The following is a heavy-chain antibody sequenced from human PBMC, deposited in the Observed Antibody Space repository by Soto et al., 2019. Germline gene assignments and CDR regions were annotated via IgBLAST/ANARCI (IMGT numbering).Heavy chain of an antibody. D-gene: IGHD6-13*01. CDR1: GGSITRGPSS. CDR3: VRESAPSGPNYFDT. J-gene: IGHJ5*02. V-gene: IGHV4-30-2*01. Sequence: SETLSLTCSVSGGSITRGPSSWNWVRQPPGKGLEWIAYISHSGSTYYNPSLKGRVTVSVDRSKNQFSLKPDSVSAADTAIYYCVRESAPSGPNYFDTWGPGTLVTVSS. CDR2: ISHSGST.